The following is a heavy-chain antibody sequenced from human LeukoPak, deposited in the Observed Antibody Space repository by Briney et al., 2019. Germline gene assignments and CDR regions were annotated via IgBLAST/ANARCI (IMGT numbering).Heavy chain of an antibody. CDR1: GGSISSYY. D-gene: IGHD2-15*01. CDR3: AREHCSGGSCYLGWFDP. Sequence: SETLSLTCSVSGGSISSYYWSWIRQPPGKGLEGVGYIYYSGSTNYNPFLKRRVTITVDTCKNQFSLNLSSVTAADTAVYYCAREHCSGGSCYLGWFDPWGQGTLVTVSS. V-gene: IGHV4-59*01. CDR2: IYYSGST. J-gene: IGHJ5*02.